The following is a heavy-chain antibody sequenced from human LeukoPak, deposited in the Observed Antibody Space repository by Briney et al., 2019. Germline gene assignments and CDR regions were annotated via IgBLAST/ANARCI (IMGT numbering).Heavy chain of an antibody. Sequence: SETLSLICTVCGGPISRYYWSWIRQPPGKGLEWIGYIYYSGSTNYNTSLKRRVTISVDTSKNQFSLRLSSVTAADTAVYYCATWRTAKTGFDYWGQGTLVTVSS. CDR2: IYYSGST. V-gene: IGHV4-59*08. CDR1: GGPISRYY. CDR3: ATWRTAKTGFDY. D-gene: IGHD1-1*01. J-gene: IGHJ4*02.